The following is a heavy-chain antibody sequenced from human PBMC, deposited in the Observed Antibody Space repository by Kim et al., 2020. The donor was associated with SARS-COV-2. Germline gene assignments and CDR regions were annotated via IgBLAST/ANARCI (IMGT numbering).Heavy chain of an antibody. CDR3: ATAFWLAPISGRSSYYYYGRDV. CDR2: FYPEDGET. D-gene: IGHD3-9*01. CDR1: GYTLTELS. Sequence: ASVNVSCKVSGYTLTELSMHWVRQAPGKGLDWMGGFYPEDGETIYAQKFQGRVTMTEDTSTDAAYMELSSLRSEDTAVYYCATAFWLAPISGRSSYYYYGRDVWGQEPTVTVSS. J-gene: IGHJ6*02. V-gene: IGHV1-24*01.